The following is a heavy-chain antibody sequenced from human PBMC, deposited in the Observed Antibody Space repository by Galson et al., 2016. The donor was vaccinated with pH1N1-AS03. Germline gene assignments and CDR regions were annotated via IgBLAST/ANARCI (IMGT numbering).Heavy chain of an antibody. CDR3: AREASLTLSLGV. V-gene: IGHV1-2*02. Sequence: SVKVSRKASGYTFTTYYIHWVRQAPGQGLEWLGWINPNSGDTYYAQSSQGRVTMTRDTSIRTPYMELNRLKSDDTALYYCAREASLTLSLGVWGQETMVTVSS. CDR1: GYTFTTYY. CDR2: INPNSGDT. J-gene: IGHJ3*01.